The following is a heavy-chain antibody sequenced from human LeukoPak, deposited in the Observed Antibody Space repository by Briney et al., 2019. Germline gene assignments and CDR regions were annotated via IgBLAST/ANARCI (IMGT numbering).Heavy chain of an antibody. D-gene: IGHD1-20*01. J-gene: IGHJ4*02. CDR1: GFTFSSYS. CDR3: RLDLVRYNWNLPHYFDY. V-gene: IGHV3-21*01. CDR2: ISSSSYI. Sequence: GGSLRLSCAAYGFTFSSYSLNWVRQAPGKGLEWVSSISSSSYIYYADSVKGRFTISRDNAKNSLYLQMNSLRAEDTAVYYSRLDLVRYNWNLPHYFDYWGQGTLVTVSS.